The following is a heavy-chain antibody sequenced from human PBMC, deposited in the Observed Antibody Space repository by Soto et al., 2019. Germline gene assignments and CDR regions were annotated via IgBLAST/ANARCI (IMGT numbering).Heavy chain of an antibody. J-gene: IGHJ4*02. CDR3: ARGAVAMLSPKFDY. CDR2: ITEGGTT. CDR1: GDSFSGYF. D-gene: IGHD2-8*01. Sequence: SETLYLTCAVHGDSFSGYFCTWIRQPPGKGLEWIAEITEGGTTNYSPSLKSRVSIAVDSSKRQFSLTLSSVTAADTAMYYCARGAVAMLSPKFDYWCQGSLVTGFS. V-gene: IGHV4-34*01.